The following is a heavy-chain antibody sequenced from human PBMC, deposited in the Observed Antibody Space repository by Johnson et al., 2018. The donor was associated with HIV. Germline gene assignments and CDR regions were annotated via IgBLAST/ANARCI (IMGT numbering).Heavy chain of an antibody. D-gene: IGHD5-24*01. CDR1: GFAFSSYA. V-gene: IGHV3-33*08. Sequence: QVQLVESGGGVVQPGRSLRLSCAASGFAFSSYAMSWVRQGPGKGLEWVAVIWYDGSNKYYADSVKGRFTISRDNAKNSLYLQMNSLRAEDTAVYYCARYGYRPEAAFDIWGQGTMVTVSS. CDR2: IWYDGSNK. CDR3: ARYGYRPEAAFDI. J-gene: IGHJ3*02.